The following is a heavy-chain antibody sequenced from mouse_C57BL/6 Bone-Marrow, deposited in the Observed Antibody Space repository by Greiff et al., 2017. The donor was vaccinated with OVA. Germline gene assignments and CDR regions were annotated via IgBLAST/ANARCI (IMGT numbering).Heavy chain of an antibody. V-gene: IGHV3-6*01. CDR2: ISYDGSN. CDR3: AGGVSLSLPSNHGDYAMDY. J-gene: IGHJ4*01. D-gene: IGHD2-10*02. Sequence: DVQLQESGPGLVKPSQSLSLTCSVTGYSITSGYYWNWIRQFPGNKLEWMGYISYDGSNNYNPSLKNRISITRDTSKNQFFLKLNSVTTEDTATYYCAGGVSLSLPSNHGDYAMDYWGQGTSVTVSS. CDR1: GYSITSGYY.